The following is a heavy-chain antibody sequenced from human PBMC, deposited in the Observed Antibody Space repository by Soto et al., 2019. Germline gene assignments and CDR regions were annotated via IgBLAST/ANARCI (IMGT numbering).Heavy chain of an antibody. J-gene: IGHJ4*02. D-gene: IGHD2-15*01. Sequence: EVQLVESGGGLVKPGGSLRLSCAASGFTFSSYSMNWVRQAPGKGLEWVSSISSSSSYIYYADSVKGRFTISRDNAKNSLKLEMSSMRAEDRAVYYCASGSYIDYWGQGSQVAVSS. CDR3: ASGSYIDY. CDR1: GFTFSSYS. V-gene: IGHV3-21*01. CDR2: ISSSSSYI.